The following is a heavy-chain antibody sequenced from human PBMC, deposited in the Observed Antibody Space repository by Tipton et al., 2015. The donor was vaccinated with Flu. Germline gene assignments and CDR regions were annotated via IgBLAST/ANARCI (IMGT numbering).Heavy chain of an antibody. J-gene: IGHJ4*02. CDR1: GFTFNDYA. V-gene: IGHV3-9*01. CDR2: IIWNDGAV. Sequence: SLRLSCAASGFTFNDYAIHWVRQPPGRGLEWVSGIIWNDGAVGYADSVKGRFTVSRDNAKNSLYPQMNSLRAEDTAFYYCAKDPRGDSGGHSYFDFWGQGTLVTVSS. D-gene: IGHD3-22*01. CDR3: AKDPRGDSGGHSYFDF.